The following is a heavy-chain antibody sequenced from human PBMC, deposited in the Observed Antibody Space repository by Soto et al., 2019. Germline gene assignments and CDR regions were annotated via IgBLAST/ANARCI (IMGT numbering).Heavy chain of an antibody. Sequence: GGSLRLSGAASGFTFSNYAMHWVRQAPGKGLEWVAVISYNGNNKYYADSVKGRFTISRDNSKNTLSVQMNSLRAEDTAVYYCTRGARIGAAGGVGDDFDDWGQGTLVTVS. D-gene: IGHD6-13*01. CDR3: TRGARIGAAGGVGDDFDD. CDR2: ISYNGNNK. J-gene: IGHJ4*02. V-gene: IGHV3-30-3*01. CDR1: GFTFSNYA.